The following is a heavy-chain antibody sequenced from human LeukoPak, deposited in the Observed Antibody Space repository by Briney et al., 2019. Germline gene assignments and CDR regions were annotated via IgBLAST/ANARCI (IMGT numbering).Heavy chain of an antibody. Sequence: PGGSLRLSCAASGFTFSSYSMNWVRQAPGKGLEWVSSISSSSSYIYYADSVKGRFTITRDNAKNSLYLQMNSLRAEDTAVYYCARGSSSWRYFQHWGQGTLVTVSS. CDR3: ARGSSSWRYFQH. J-gene: IGHJ1*01. V-gene: IGHV3-21*01. D-gene: IGHD6-13*01. CDR2: ISSSSSYI. CDR1: GFTFSSYS.